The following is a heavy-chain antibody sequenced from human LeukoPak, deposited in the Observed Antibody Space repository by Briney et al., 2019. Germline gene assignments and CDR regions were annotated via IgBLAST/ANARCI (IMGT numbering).Heavy chain of an antibody. V-gene: IGHV4-39*07. D-gene: IGHD4-17*01. CDR3: ARQGGDYVGLAFDI. CDR2: IYFSGST. CDR1: GGSISSTTYY. J-gene: IGHJ3*02. Sequence: KPSETLSLTCAVSGGSISSTTYYWGWIRQPPGKGLEWIGIIYFSGSTYYNPSLKSRVTISVDTSKNQFSLKLSSVTAADTAVYYCARQGGDYVGLAFDIWGQGTMVTVSS.